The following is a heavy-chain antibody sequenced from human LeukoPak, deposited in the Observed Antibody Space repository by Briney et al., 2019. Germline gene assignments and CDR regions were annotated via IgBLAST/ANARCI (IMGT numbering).Heavy chain of an antibody. CDR1: GGTFSSYA. J-gene: IGHJ6*03. CDR2: IIPIFGTA. D-gene: IGHD2-2*01. Sequence: ASVKVSCKASGGTFSSYAISWVRQAPGQGLEWMGGIIPIFGTANYAQKFQGRVTITADESTSTAYMELSSMRSEDTAVYYCARSRGSGYYYMDVWGKGTTVTVSS. V-gene: IGHV1-69*13. CDR3: ARSRGSGYYYMDV.